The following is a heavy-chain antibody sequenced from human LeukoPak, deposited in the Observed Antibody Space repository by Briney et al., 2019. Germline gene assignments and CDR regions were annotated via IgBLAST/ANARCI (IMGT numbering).Heavy chain of an antibody. J-gene: IGHJ4*02. CDR2: ISSSSSSI. D-gene: IGHD5-18*01. CDR1: GLTFNSYS. Sequence: GGSLRLSCAASGLTFNSYSMKWVRQAPGKGLEWVSSISSSSSSIYYADSVKGRFTISRDNAKNSLYLQMNSLRAEDTAVYYCARASGDIVETATMGSYWGQGTLVTVSS. V-gene: IGHV3-21*01. CDR3: ARASGDIVETATMGSY.